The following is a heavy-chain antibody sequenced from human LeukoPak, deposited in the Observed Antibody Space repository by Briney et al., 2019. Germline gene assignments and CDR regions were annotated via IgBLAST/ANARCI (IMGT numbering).Heavy chain of an antibody. CDR1: GYSISSGYY. CDR2: IYHSGTT. V-gene: IGHV4-38-2*02. D-gene: IGHD2-21*02. CDR3: ARVVCGGDCYLDY. Sequence: PSETLSLTCSVSGYSISSGYYWGWIRQPPGKGLEWIGTIYHSGTTYYNPSLKSRVTISLDTSKNHFSLKLTSVTAADTAVYYCARVVCGGDCYLDYWGQGTLVTVSS. J-gene: IGHJ4*02.